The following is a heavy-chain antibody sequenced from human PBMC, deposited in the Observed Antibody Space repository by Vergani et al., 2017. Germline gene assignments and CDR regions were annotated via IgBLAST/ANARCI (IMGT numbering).Heavy chain of an antibody. CDR2: IHTSGST. CDR1: GGSINSHTYY. Sequence: QVQLQESGPGLVKPSQTLSLTCTVSGGSINSHTYYWSWIRQPAGKGLEWIGRIHTSGSTNYNPSLKSRVTMSEDTSKNQFSLNLTSVTAADTAVYFCARVSCLGGSCYKPLFDYWGQGILVTVSS. J-gene: IGHJ4*02. D-gene: IGHD2-15*01. CDR3: ARVSCLGGSCYKPLFDY. V-gene: IGHV4-61*02.